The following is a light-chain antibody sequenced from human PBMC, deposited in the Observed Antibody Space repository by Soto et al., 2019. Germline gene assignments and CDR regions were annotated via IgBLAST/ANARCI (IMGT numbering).Light chain of an antibody. CDR2: YDS. Sequence: VLTQPPSVSVAPGKTARITCGGNNIGSKSVHWYQQKPGQAPVLVIYYDSDRPSGIPERFSGSNSGNTATLTISRVEAGDEADYYCQVWDSSSDHVVFGGGTKVTVL. CDR3: QVWDSSSDHVV. J-gene: IGLJ2*01. V-gene: IGLV3-21*04. CDR1: NIGSKS.